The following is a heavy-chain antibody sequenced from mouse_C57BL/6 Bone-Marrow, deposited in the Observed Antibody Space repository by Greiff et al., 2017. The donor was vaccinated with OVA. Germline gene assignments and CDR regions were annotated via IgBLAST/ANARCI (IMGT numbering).Heavy chain of an antibody. J-gene: IGHJ3*01. CDR1: GYSFTGYY. V-gene: IGHV1-42*01. Sequence: EVKLVESGPELVKPGASVKISCKASGYSFTGYYMNWVKQSPEKSLEWIGEINPSTGGTTYNQKFKAKATLTVDKSSSTAYMQLKSLTSEDSAVYYCARIDYDVGFAYWGQGTLVTVSA. D-gene: IGHD2-4*01. CDR3: ARIDYDVGFAY. CDR2: INPSTGGT.